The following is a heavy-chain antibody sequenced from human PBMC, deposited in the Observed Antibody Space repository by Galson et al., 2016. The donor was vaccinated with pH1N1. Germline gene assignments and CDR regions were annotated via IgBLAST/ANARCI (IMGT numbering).Heavy chain of an antibody. CDR1: GFTFSDYN. CDR3: ARVVGISSAPNDY. CDR2: ISSSGSFV. J-gene: IGHJ4*02. V-gene: IGHV3-21*01. D-gene: IGHD6-13*01. Sequence: SLRLSCAASGFTFSDYNMNWVRQAPGKGLEWVSSISSSGSFVYYADSLKGRVTISRDNAANSLFLQMNSLTPEDTAVYFCARVVGISSAPNDYWGQGVPVTVSS.